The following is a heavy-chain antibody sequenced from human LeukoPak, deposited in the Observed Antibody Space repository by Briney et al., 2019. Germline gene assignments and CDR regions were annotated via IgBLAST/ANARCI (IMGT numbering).Heavy chain of an antibody. V-gene: IGHV4-39*01. CDR1: GGSISSSSYY. CDR3: ARHVATMVRGVNYYYYYMDV. CDR2: IYYSGGT. J-gene: IGHJ6*03. Sequence: PSETLSLTCTVSGGSISSSSYYWGWIRQPPGKGLEWIGSIYYSGGTYYNPSLKSRVTISVDTSKNQFSLKLSSVTAADTAVYYCARHVATMVRGVNYYYYYMDVWGKGTTVTVSS. D-gene: IGHD3-10*01.